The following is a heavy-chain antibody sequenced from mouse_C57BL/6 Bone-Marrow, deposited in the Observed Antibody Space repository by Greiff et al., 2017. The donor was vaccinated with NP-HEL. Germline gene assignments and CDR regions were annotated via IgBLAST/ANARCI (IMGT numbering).Heavy chain of an antibody. CDR1: GYAFSSSW. D-gene: IGHD2-3*01. CDR2: IYPGDGDT. CDR3: ARDDDYYPSSYGYFDV. J-gene: IGHJ1*03. Sequence: QVQLQQSGPELVKPGASVKISCKASGYAFSSSWMNWVKQRPGKGLEWIGRIYPGDGDTNYNGKFKGKATLTADKSTSTAYMKLSSLTSEYSAVYFSARDDDYYPSSYGYFDVWGTGTTVTVSS. V-gene: IGHV1-82*01.